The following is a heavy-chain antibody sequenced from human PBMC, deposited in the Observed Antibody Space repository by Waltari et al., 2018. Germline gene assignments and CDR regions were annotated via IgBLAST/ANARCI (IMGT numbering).Heavy chain of an antibody. CDR3: AKDRSYGHSLAN. CDR2: IHACGNT. J-gene: IGHJ4*02. V-gene: IGHV3-53*01. Sequence: EVLLMESGGGLLQRGGSLRLSCAASGFAVSSRYMNGVRQAPGRGLEGVSGIHACGNTYYADSMQGRVTISRDNSKNTLYLQMNSLRADDTAVYYCAKDRSYGHSLANWGQGTLVTVSS. D-gene: IGHD4-17*01. CDR1: GFAVSSRY.